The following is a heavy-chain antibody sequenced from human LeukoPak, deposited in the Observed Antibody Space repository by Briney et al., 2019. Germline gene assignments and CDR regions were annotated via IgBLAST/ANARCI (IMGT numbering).Heavy chain of an antibody. CDR1: GFTFSIYS. CDR3: VGGTLISREVFDP. Sequence: PGGSLRLSCEASGFTFSIYSMNWVRQAPGKGLEWVSYISSSSSSIYYADSVRGRFTISRDNAKNSLYLQMNSLRIEDTAFYYCVGGTLISREVFDPWGQGILVTVSS. CDR2: ISSSSSSI. D-gene: IGHD1-7*01. V-gene: IGHV3-21*05. J-gene: IGHJ5*02.